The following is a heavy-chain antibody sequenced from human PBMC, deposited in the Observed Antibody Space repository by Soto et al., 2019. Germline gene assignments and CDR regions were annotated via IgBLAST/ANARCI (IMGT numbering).Heavy chain of an antibody. D-gene: IGHD5-12*01. J-gene: IGHJ4*02. V-gene: IGHV3-30*03. CDR2: ISYDGSNK. CDR3: ARGLYSGWHYFDY. CDR1: GFTFSSYG. Sequence: PGGSLRLSCAASGFTFSSYGMHWVRQAPGKGLEWVAVISYDGSNKYYADSVKGRFTISRDNSKNTLYLQMNSLRAEDTAVYYCARGLYSGWHYFDYWGPGTLVTVSS.